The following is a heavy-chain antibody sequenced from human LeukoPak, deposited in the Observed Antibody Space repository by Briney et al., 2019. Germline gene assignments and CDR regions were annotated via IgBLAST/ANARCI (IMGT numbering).Heavy chain of an antibody. V-gene: IGHV3-21*04. Sequence: GGSLRLSCVASGFTFSTYTMNWVRQAPGKGLEWVSSISSSSFFISYADSVKGRFTISRDNAKSSLYLQMKSLRAEDTAVYYCARESWNEAYNWFDPWGQGTLVTVSS. J-gene: IGHJ5*02. CDR2: ISSSSFFI. CDR1: GFTFSTYT. CDR3: ARESWNEAYNWFDP. D-gene: IGHD1-1*01.